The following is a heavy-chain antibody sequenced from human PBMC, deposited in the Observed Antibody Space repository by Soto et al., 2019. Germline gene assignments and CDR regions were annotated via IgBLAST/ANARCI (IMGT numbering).Heavy chain of an antibody. V-gene: IGHV4-34*01. J-gene: IGHJ6*02. Sequence: QVQLQQWGAGLLKPSETLSLNCAVYGGSFSGYYWSWIRQPPGKGLEWIGEINHRGSINYNPSLKSRVTMSVDTSKNQFSLKLNSVTAADTXXXXXXXXXXXXXXXXXXXXXXXHGLDVWGQGTAVTVXS. CDR3: XXXXXXXXXXXXXXXXXXHGLDV. CDR1: GGSFSGYY. CDR2: INHRGSI.